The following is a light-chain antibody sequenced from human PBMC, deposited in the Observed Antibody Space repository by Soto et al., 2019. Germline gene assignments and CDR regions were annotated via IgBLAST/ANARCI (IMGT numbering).Light chain of an antibody. Sequence: EIMLTQSPATLSLSPGERATLSCRASQSVGTFLAWYQQKPGQSPRLLIHGASNRASGLPARFSGSGSGTDFILTISSLEPEDSAVYYCQQRSSSWTFGQGTKVELK. CDR1: QSVGTF. CDR3: QQRSSSWT. CDR2: GAS. J-gene: IGKJ1*01. V-gene: IGKV3-11*01.